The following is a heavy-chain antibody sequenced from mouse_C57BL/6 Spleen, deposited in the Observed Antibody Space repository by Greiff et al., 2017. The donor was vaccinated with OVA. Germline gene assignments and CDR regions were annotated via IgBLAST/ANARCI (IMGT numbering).Heavy chain of an antibody. CDR2: INPNNGGT. V-gene: IGHV1-26*01. D-gene: IGHD2-1*01. J-gene: IGHJ3*01. Sequence: VQLQQSGPELVKPGASVKISCKASGYTFTDYYMNWVKQSHGKSLEWIGDINPNNGGTSYNQKFKGKATLTVDKSSSTAYMELRSLTSEDSAVYYCAGGNYVWFAYWGQGTLVTVSA. CDR1: GYTFTDYY. CDR3: AGGNYVWFAY.